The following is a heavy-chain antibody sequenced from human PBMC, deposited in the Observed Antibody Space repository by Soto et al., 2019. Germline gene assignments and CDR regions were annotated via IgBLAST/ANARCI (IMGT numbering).Heavy chain of an antibody. J-gene: IGHJ4*02. V-gene: IGHV4-30-2*05. CDR3: AXRHRHDFYDSSIYVP. CDR1: RGNIRIAGYP. Sequence: LSSAVSRGNIRIAGYPCSFIRKPPGKGLECIGYIYHSGSTYYNPSLKSRVNISVDTSKNQFSLKLSSVTAADTAMYYCAXRHRHDFYDSSIYVPWGQGAQVTVYS. CDR2: IYHSGST. D-gene: IGHD3-22*01.